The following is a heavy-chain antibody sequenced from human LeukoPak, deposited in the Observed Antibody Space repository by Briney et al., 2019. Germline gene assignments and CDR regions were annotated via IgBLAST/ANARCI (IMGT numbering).Heavy chain of an antibody. V-gene: IGHV4-59*08. CDR1: GCSFSSLY. CDR3: ARHRAYSSASPFDY. CDR2: IYYTGST. D-gene: IGHD6-6*01. J-gene: IGHJ4*02. Sequence: SETLDLPCYASGCSFSSLYLSWIRQHPGQGLEWIGYIYYTGSTNYNPSLKTRVTMFVDMSKNQFSLRLSSVTAADTAVYYCARHRAYSSASPFDYWGQGTLVTVSS.